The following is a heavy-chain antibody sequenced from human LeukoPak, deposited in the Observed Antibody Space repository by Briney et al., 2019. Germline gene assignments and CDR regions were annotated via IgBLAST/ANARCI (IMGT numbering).Heavy chain of an antibody. Sequence: GGSLRLSCAASGFTVSSNYMSWVRQAPGKGLEWVSVIYSGGSTYYADSVKGRFTISRDNSKNTLYLQMNSLRAEDTAVYYCAKTPSYYYDSSGYFDSGGRGPRVTVSS. J-gene: IGHJ4*02. CDR1: GFTVSSNY. CDR3: AKTPSYYYDSSGYFDS. CDR2: IYSGGST. V-gene: IGHV3-53*01. D-gene: IGHD3-22*01.